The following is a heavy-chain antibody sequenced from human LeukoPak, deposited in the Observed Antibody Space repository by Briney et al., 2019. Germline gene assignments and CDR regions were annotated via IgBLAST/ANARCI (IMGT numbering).Heavy chain of an antibody. D-gene: IGHD2-2*01. CDR1: GFTFSSYA. Sequence: GGSLRLSCAASGFTFSSYAMSWVRQAPGKGLEWVSVIGSDGGDTRYADSVKGRFTISRDNSKNTLYLQMNHLRAEDTAIYYCTKYVVIVPAGTRAFDYWGQGTLVTVSS. CDR3: TKYVVIVPAGTRAFDY. V-gene: IGHV3-23*01. J-gene: IGHJ4*02. CDR2: IGSDGGDT.